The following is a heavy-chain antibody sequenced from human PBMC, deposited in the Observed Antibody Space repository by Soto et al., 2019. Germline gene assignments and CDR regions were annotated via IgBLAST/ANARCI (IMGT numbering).Heavy chain of an antibody. J-gene: IGHJ5*02. D-gene: IGHD2-8*01. CDR1: GFTFSSYW. CDR3: ANEGKDCNNGKCRGWFDP. CDR2: IDTDGSST. Sequence: GGSLRLSCAASGFTFSSYWMHWVRQAPGKGLVWVAHIDTDGSSTSYADSVKGRFTISRDNAKNTLYLQMNSLRAEDTAVYYCANEGKDCNNGKCRGWFDPWGQGTLVTVSS. V-gene: IGHV3-74*01.